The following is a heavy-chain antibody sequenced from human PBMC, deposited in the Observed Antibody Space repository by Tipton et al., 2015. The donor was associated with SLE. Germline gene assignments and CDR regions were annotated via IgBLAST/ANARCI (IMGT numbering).Heavy chain of an antibody. V-gene: IGHV3-30-3*01. D-gene: IGHD4-17*01. CDR2: ISYDGSNK. J-gene: IGHJ6*03. CDR1: GFTFSSYA. Sequence: SLRLSCAASGFTFSSYAMHWVRQAPGKGLEWVAFISYDGSNKYYADSVKDSATISKDNSDNTVYLEMNSLRPEDTGVYYCARDEDYGAHYFYSYMDVWGIGTTVTVSS. CDR3: ARDEDYGAHYFYSYMDV.